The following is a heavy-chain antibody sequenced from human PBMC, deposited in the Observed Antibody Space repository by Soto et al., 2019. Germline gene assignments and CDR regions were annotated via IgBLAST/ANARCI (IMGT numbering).Heavy chain of an antibody. J-gene: IGHJ4*02. CDR2: IFPSGTT. V-gene: IGHV4-30-2*01. Sequence: SETLFLTCAVSGGSLTSGTYSGNWIRQPPGKGLERIGYIFPSGTTYYNPSLKSRVSISIDVSKNQFSLNLRSLTAADPAVYYCARGREFYSWGQGTLVTAPQ. CDR3: ARGREFYS. CDR1: GGSLTSGTYS.